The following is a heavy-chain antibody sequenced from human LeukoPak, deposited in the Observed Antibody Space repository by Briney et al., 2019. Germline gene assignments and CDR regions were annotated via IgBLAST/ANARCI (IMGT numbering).Heavy chain of an antibody. CDR2: INSDGRTT. Sequence: GGSLRLSCAASGFTFSNYWMDWVRQAPGKGLVWISRINSDGRTTSYADSVKGRFTISRDNAKNTLYLQMNNLRAEDTAMYYCARVSSGRNDYWGQGTLVTVSS. V-gene: IGHV3-74*01. CDR3: ARVSSGRNDY. D-gene: IGHD3-22*01. CDR1: GFTFSNYW. J-gene: IGHJ4*02.